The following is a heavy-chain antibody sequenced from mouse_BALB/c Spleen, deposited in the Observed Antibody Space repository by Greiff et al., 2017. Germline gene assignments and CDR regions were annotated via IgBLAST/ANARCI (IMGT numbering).Heavy chain of an antibody. V-gene: IGHV1S22*01. Sequence: LQQPGSELVRPGASVKLSCKASGYTFTSYWMHWVKQRPGQGLEWIGNIYPGSGSTNYDEKFKSKATLTVDTSSSTAYMQLSSLTSEDSAVYYCTRGGRGYDLDYWGQGTTRTVSA. CDR3: TRGGRGYDLDY. J-gene: IGHJ2*01. CDR1: GYTFTSYW. CDR2: IYPGSGST. D-gene: IGHD2-2*01.